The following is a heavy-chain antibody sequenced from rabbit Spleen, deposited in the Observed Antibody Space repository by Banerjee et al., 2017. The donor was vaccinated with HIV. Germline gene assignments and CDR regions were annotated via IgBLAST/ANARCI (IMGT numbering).Heavy chain of an antibody. CDR3: ARDAGTSFSSYGMDL. J-gene: IGHJ6*01. V-gene: IGHV1S40*01. D-gene: IGHD4-2*01. CDR1: GFSFSSGYY. Sequence: QSLEESGGGLVKPEGSLTLTCSTSGFSFSSGYYMCWVRQAPGKGLEWISCIAGSSSAFTYSATWATGRFTISKTSSTTVTLQMTSLTVADTATYFCARDAGTSFSSYGMDLWGQGTLVTVS. CDR2: IAGSSSAFT.